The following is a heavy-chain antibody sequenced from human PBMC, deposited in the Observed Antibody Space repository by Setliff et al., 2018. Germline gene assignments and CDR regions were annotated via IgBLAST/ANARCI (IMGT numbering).Heavy chain of an antibody. Sequence: PSETLSLTCSVSGASTTSGGFYWTWIRQPAGKGLEWIGHISPSGSTTYNPSVKSRVTISLDTSKNHFSLKLDSVTAADTALYYCARSPSSGAYWNPRPFYSDYWARGTLVTVSS. D-gene: IGHD1-26*01. V-gene: IGHV4-61*09. CDR2: ISPSGST. J-gene: IGHJ4*02. CDR3: ARSPSSGAYWNPRPFYSDY. CDR1: GASTTSGGFY.